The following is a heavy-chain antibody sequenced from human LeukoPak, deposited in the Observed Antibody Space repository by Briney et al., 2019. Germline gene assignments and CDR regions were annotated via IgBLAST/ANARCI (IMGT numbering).Heavy chain of an antibody. CDR2: IYYSGST. V-gene: IGHV4-39*01. CDR1: GGSLSSSSYY. D-gene: IGHD3-16*01. J-gene: IGHJ4*02. Sequence: SETLSLTCTVSGGSLSSSSYYWGWIRQPPGKGLEWIGSIYYSGSTYYNPSLKSRVTISVDTSKNQFSLKLSSVTAADTAVYYCARSYYDYVWGSRTTGYFDYWGQGALVTVSS. CDR3: ARSYYDYVWGSRTTGYFDY.